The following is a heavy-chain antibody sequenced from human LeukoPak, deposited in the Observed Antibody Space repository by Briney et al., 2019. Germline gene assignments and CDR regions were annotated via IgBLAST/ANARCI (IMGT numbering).Heavy chain of an antibody. CDR2: INHSGST. CDR1: GGSFSGYY. V-gene: IGHV4-34*01. D-gene: IGHD5-12*01. J-gene: IGHJ4*02. Sequence: PSETLSLTCAVYGGSFSGYYWSWIRQPPGKGLEWIGEINHSGSTNYNPSLKSRVTISVDASKNQFSLKLSSVTAADTAVYYCASGAYPDGYISYFDYWGQGTLVTVFS. CDR3: ASGAYPDGYISYFDY.